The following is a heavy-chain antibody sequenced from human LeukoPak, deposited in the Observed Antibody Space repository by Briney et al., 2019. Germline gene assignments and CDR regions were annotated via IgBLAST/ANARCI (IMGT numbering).Heavy chain of an antibody. J-gene: IGHJ4*02. D-gene: IGHD5-18*01. CDR2: ISSSSSYT. Sequence: GGSLRLSCAASGFTLSSCSMSWVRQAPGKGLEWVSYISSSSSYTNYADSVKGRFTISRDNAKNSLYLQMSSLRAEDTAVYYCARDQRGYSYLDFDYWGQGTLVTVSS. V-gene: IGHV3-21*05. CDR3: ARDQRGYSYLDFDY. CDR1: GFTLSSCS.